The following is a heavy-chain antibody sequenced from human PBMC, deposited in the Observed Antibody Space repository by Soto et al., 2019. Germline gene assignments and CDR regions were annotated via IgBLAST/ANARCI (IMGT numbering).Heavy chain of an antibody. J-gene: IGHJ4*02. CDR2: ISSDGTNT. CDR3: VRVGPSRIEGYDNSGYFDY. D-gene: IGHD3-22*01. Sequence: QVQLVESGGGVVQPGRSLRLSCAASGLTFSTYALRWVRQAPGKGLEWVALISSDGTNTYYADSVKGRFTISRDISKNTVSLPLNSLRPEDPAMYYCVRVGPSRIEGYDNSGYFDYWGQGTLVTVSS. V-gene: IGHV3-30-3*01. CDR1: GLTFSTYA.